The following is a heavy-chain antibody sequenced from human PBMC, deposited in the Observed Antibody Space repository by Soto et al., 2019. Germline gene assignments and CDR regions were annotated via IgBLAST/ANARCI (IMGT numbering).Heavy chain of an antibody. Sequence: GASVKVSCKASGYTFTVYYMHWVRQAPGQGLEWMGWINPKSGGTMYPQKFQGRVTMTWDTSISTAYMALTRLRSDDTAVYYCARDMHKGGGSAGFDYWGQGTLVTVSS. CDR2: INPKSGGT. CDR1: GYTFTVYY. D-gene: IGHD2-15*01. J-gene: IGHJ4*02. V-gene: IGHV1-2*02. CDR3: ARDMHKGGGSAGFDY.